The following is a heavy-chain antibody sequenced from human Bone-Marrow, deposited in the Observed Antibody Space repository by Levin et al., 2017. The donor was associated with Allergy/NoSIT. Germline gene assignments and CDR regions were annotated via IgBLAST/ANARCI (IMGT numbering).Heavy chain of an antibody. CDR3: ARFRVGIAAAGSPYYYYYYGMDV. D-gene: IGHD6-13*01. CDR2: IIPIFGTA. CDR1: GGTFSSYA. J-gene: IGHJ6*02. V-gene: IGHV1-69*13. Sequence: SVKVSCKASGGTFSSYAISWVRQAPGQGLEWMGGIIPIFGTANYAQKFQGRVTITADESTSTAYMELSSLRSEDTAVYYCARFRVGIAAAGSPYYYYYYGMDVWGQGTTVTVSS.